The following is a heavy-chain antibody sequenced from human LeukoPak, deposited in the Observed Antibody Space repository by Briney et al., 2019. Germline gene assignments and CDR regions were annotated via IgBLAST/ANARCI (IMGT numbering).Heavy chain of an antibody. CDR2: ISSSSSYI. Sequence: GGSLRLSCAASGFPFSSYSMNWVRQAPGKGLEWVSSISSSSSYIYYADSVKGRFTISRDNAKDSLYLQMNSLRAEDTAVYYCARDTGYSSSSEAYWGQGTLVTVSS. J-gene: IGHJ4*02. CDR3: ARDTGYSSSSEAY. V-gene: IGHV3-21*01. CDR1: GFPFSSYS. D-gene: IGHD6-6*01.